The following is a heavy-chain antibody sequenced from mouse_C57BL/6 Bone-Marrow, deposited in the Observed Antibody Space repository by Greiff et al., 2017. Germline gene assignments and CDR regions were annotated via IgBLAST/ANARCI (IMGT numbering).Heavy chain of an antibody. Sequence: QVQLQQPGAELVKPGASVKLSCKASGYNFTSYWMHWVKQRPGRGLEWVGRIDPNGGGTTYNEKFKSKATLTVDKPASTAYMQRSSLPCEDSAVYYCSRTPYSSSYYYYYWGQGTTLTVSS. CDR1: GYNFTSYW. J-gene: IGHJ2*01. V-gene: IGHV1-72*01. CDR2: IDPNGGGT. D-gene: IGHD1-1*01. CDR3: SRTPYSSSYYYYY.